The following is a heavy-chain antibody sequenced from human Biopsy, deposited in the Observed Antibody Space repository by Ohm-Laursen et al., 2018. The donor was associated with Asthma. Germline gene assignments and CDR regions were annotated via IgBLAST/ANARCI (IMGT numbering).Heavy chain of an antibody. D-gene: IGHD3-10*01. J-gene: IGHJ6*02. CDR3: VGGPGRAGYNLDF. CDR1: GGSINIGAYY. CDR2: IYNSGST. Sequence: TLSLTCTVSGGSINIGAYYWSWIRQLPVKGLEWIGYIYNSGSTDYNPSLMSRVAIWIDSSKNQFSLRLTSVTSADTAVYYCVGGPGRAGYNLDFWGQGTTVTVSS. V-gene: IGHV4-31*03.